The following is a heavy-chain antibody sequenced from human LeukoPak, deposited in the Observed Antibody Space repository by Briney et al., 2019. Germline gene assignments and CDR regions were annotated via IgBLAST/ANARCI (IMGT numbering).Heavy chain of an antibody. CDR2: TYYRSKWYN. CDR1: GASVSSNSDS. J-gene: IGHJ5*02. Sequence: SQTLSLTCAISGASVSSNSDSWNWIRQSPSKGLEWLGRTYYRSKWYNDYAVSVKSRITINPDTSKNQFSLQLNSVTPEDTAVYYCARARITIFGVVIRNWFDPWGQGTLVTVSS. V-gene: IGHV6-1*01. D-gene: IGHD3-3*01. CDR3: ARARITIFGVVIRNWFDP.